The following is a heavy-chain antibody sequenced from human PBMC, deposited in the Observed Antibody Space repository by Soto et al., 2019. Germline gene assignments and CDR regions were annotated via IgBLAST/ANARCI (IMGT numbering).Heavy chain of an antibody. CDR1: GYTVTSYY. J-gene: IGHJ5*02. V-gene: IGHV1-46*01. Sequence: ASVKVSCKASGYTVTSYYMHWVRQAPGQGLEWMGIINPSGGSTSYAQKFQGRVTMTRDTSTSTVYMELSSLRSEDTAVYYCARVGVIAAAGTRGNWFDPWGQGTLVTXS. CDR2: INPSGGST. D-gene: IGHD6-13*01. CDR3: ARVGVIAAAGTRGNWFDP.